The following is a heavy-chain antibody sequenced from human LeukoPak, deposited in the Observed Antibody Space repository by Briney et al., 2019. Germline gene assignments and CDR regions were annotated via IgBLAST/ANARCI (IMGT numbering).Heavy chain of an antibody. CDR3: ARGPSGSYYSPNFDY. CDR2: IYYSGST. J-gene: IGHJ4*02. V-gene: IGHV4-39*07. Sequence: SETLSLTCTVSGGSISSSSYYWGWIRQPPGKGLEWIGSIYYSGSTYYNPSLKSRVTISVDTSKNQFSLKLSSVTAADTAVYYCARGPSGSYYSPNFDYWGQGTLVTVSS. D-gene: IGHD1-26*01. CDR1: GGSISSSSYY.